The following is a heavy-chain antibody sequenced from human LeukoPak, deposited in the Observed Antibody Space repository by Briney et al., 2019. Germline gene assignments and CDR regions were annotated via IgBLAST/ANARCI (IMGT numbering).Heavy chain of an antibody. V-gene: IGHV1-2*06. CDR2: INPASGGT. CDR3: ARVGSSGWYVHPTLDY. CDR1: GYTFTGYH. J-gene: IGHJ4*02. D-gene: IGHD6-19*01. Sequence: GASVKVSCKASGYTFTGYHMHWVRQAPGQGLEWMGRINPASGGTNYAHRFQGRVTMTRDTSISTAYMELSRLRSDDTAVYYCARVGSSGWYVHPTLDYWGQGTLVTVSS.